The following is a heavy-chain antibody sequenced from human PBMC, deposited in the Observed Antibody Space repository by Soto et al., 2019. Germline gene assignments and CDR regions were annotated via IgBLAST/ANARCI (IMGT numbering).Heavy chain of an antibody. D-gene: IGHD3-22*01. CDR3: ARGYYYDSSGYYFDY. CDR2: TRNKANSYTT. J-gene: IGHJ4*02. V-gene: IGHV3-72*01. CDR1: GFTFSDHY. Sequence: GGSLRLSCAASGFTFSDHYMDWVRQAPGKGLEWVGRTRNKANSYTTEYAASVKGRFTISRDDSKNSLYLQMNSLKTEDTAVYYWARGYYYDSSGYYFDYWGQGTLVTVSS.